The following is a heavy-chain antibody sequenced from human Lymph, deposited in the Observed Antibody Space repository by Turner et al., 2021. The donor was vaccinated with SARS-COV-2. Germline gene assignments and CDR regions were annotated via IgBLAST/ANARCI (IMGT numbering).Heavy chain of an antibody. CDR3: ARDDREFWSGYYTHYYYYGMDV. CDR2: ISYDGSNK. Sequence: QVQLVESGGGVVQPGRSLRLPCAASGFTFSTYAMHWVRQAPGKGLEWVAVISYDGSNKNYADSVKSRFTISRDNAKNTLYLQMNSLRAEDTAVYYCARDDREFWSGYYTHYYYYGMDVWGQGTTVTVSS. V-gene: IGHV3-30*04. D-gene: IGHD3-3*01. CDR1: GFTFSTYA. J-gene: IGHJ6*02.